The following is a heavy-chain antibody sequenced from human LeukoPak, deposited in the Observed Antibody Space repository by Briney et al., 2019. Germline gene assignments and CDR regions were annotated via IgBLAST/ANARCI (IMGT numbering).Heavy chain of an antibody. V-gene: IGHV3-23*01. J-gene: IGHJ4*02. CDR3: AKDGYYYDSSAYYVIYYFDS. Sequence: GGSLRLSCAASEFTFSSHAMSWVRQAPGKGLEWVSIISGSGGVTYYADSVKGRFTISRDNSKNTLYLQMNSLRAEDTAVYYCAKDGYYYDSSAYYVIYYFDSWGQRTLVTVSS. CDR2: ISGSGGVT. CDR1: EFTFSSHA. D-gene: IGHD3-22*01.